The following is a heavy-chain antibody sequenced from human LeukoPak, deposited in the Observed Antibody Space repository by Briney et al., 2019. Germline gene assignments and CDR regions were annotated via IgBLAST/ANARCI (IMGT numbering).Heavy chain of an antibody. CDR1: GFTFDDHG. J-gene: IGHJ4*02. D-gene: IGHD3-22*01. Sequence: GSLRLSCAASGFTFDDHGMSWVRQAPGKGLEWVSGINWNGGSTGYADSVKGRFTISRDNAKNSLYLQMNSLRAEDTALYYCARSLRGYYDSTGYNKAPDYWGQGTLVTVSS. CDR2: INWNGGST. V-gene: IGHV3-20*04. CDR3: ARSLRGYYDSTGYNKAPDY.